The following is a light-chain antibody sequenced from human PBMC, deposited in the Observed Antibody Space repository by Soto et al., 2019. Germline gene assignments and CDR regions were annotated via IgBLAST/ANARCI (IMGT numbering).Light chain of an antibody. J-gene: IGKJ3*01. CDR3: QQRSNWIFT. CDR1: QSVSTF. V-gene: IGKV3-11*01. Sequence: EIVLTQSPATLSLSPGERATLSCRASQSVSTFLAWYQQKPGQAPRLLIYDASNRATGIPARFSGSGSGTDFTLTISSLEREDVAVYYCQQRSNWIFTFGPGTKVDMK. CDR2: DAS.